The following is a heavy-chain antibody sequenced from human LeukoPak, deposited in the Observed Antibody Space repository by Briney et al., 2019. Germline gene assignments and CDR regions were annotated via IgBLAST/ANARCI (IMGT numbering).Heavy chain of an antibody. CDR1: GASISRGGYY. V-gene: IGHV4-31*03. Sequence: PSETLSLTCTVSGASISRGGYYWSWIRQQPGKGLEWIGYSHYSGTTYYNTSLKSRVAISVDTSKNQFSLKLSSVTAADTAVYYCARDGPTSVLWGQGTLVTVSS. D-gene: IGHD1-1*01. CDR2: SHYSGTT. J-gene: IGHJ4*02. CDR3: ARDGPTSVL.